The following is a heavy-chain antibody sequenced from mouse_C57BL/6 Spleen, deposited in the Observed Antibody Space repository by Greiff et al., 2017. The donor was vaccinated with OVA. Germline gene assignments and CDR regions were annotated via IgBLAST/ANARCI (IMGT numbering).Heavy chain of an antibody. D-gene: IGHD1-1*01. Sequence: EVKVVESGGGLVKPGGSLKLSCAASGFTFSDYGMHWVRQAPEKGLEWVAHISSGSSTIYYADTVKGRFTISRDNAKNTLFLQMTSLRSEDTAMYYCAREGTTVVTPFAYWGQGTLVTVSA. CDR3: AREGTTVVTPFAY. J-gene: IGHJ3*01. CDR1: GFTFSDYG. V-gene: IGHV5-17*01. CDR2: ISSGSSTI.